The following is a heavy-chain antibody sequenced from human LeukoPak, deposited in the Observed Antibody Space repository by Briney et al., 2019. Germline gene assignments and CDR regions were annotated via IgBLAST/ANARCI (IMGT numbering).Heavy chain of an antibody. CDR1: GFTFSSYS. V-gene: IGHV3-21*01. Sequence: PGGSLRLSCAASGFTFSSYSMNWVRQAPGKGLEWVSSISSSSYIYYADSVEGRFTISRDNAKNSLYLQMNSLRAEDTAVYYCARDGWFGESYFDYWGQGTLVTVSS. CDR3: ARDGWFGESYFDY. CDR2: ISSSSYI. D-gene: IGHD3-10*01. J-gene: IGHJ4*02.